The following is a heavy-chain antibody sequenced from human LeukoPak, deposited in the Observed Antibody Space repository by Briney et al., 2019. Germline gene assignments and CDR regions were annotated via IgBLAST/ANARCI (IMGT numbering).Heavy chain of an antibody. D-gene: IGHD3-10*02. CDR3: ARMLGGGYTGLFDC. Sequence: SETLSLTCAVYGGSFSGYYWSWIRQPPGKGLEWIGEINHSGSTNYNPSLKSRVTISVDTSKNQFSLKLSSVAAADTAVYYCARMLGGGYTGLFDCWGQGTLVTVSS. V-gene: IGHV4-34*01. J-gene: IGHJ4*02. CDR1: GGSFSGYY. CDR2: INHSGST.